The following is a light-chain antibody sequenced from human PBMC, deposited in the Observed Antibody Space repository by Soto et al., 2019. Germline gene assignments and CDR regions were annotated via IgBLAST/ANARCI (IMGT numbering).Light chain of an antibody. CDR2: DVT. V-gene: IGLV2-14*03. J-gene: IGLJ3*02. CDR1: FSDVGGYTY. CDR3: SSYRGTRSLLA. Sequence: QSVLTQPASVSGSPGQSITIFCIGSFSDVGGYTYVSWYQQHPGKAPKLIIFDVTHRPSGVSDRFSGYKSGDTASLTISGLHPEDEAEYYCSSYRGTRSLLAFGGGTKVTVL.